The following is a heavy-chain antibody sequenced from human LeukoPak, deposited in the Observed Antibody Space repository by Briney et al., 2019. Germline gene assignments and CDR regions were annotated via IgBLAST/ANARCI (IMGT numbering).Heavy chain of an antibody. J-gene: IGHJ6*03. CDR3: ARGGWSGYLSYYYYYMDV. CDR1: GYTFTSYG. CDR2: ISAYNGNT. D-gene: IGHD3-3*01. Sequence: GASVKVSCKASGYTFTSYGISWVRQAPGQGLEWMGWISAYNGNTNYAQKLQGRVTMTTDTSTSTAYMELRSLRSDDTAVYYCARGGWSGYLSYYYYYMDVWGKGTTVTVSS. V-gene: IGHV1-18*01.